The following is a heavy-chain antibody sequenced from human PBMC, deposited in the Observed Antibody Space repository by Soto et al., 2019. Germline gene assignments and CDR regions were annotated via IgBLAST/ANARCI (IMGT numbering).Heavy chain of an antibody. D-gene: IGHD3-3*01. J-gene: IGHJ6*02. CDR3: ATGSVITIFGVVITPHYYYGMDV. CDR2: ISGSGGST. V-gene: IGHV3-23*01. Sequence: GGSLRLSCASSGFTFISYAMSWVRQAPGKGLEWVSAISGSGGSTYYADSVKGRFTISRDNSKNTLYLQMNSLRAEDTAVYYCATGSVITIFGVVITPHYYYGMDVWGQGTTVTVSS. CDR1: GFTFISYA.